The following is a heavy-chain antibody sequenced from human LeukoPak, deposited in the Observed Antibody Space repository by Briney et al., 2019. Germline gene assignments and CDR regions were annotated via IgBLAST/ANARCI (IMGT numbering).Heavy chain of an antibody. CDR3: ARVFVLRFLEWTRNFDPYFDY. Sequence: GASVKVSCKASGYTFTGYYMHWVRQAPGQGLEWMGWINPNSGGTNYAQKFQGRVTMTRETSISTAYMELSRLRSDDTAVYYCARVFVLRFLEWTRNFDPYFDYWGQGTLVTVSS. J-gene: IGHJ4*02. D-gene: IGHD3-3*01. CDR1: GYTFTGYY. V-gene: IGHV1-2*02. CDR2: INPNSGGT.